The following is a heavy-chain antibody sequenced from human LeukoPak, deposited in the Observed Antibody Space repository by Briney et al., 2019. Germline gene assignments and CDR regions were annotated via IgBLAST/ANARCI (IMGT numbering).Heavy chain of an antibody. CDR2: ISAYNGNT. D-gene: IGHD3-10*01. Sequence: VASVKVSCKVSGYTLTELSMHWVRQAPGQGLEWMGWISAYNGNTNYAQKLQGRVTMTTDTSTSTAYMELRSLRSDDTAVYYCARLHRLWFGELLHYGMDVWGQGTTVTVSS. CDR3: ARLHRLWFGELLHYGMDV. V-gene: IGHV1-18*01. J-gene: IGHJ6*02. CDR1: GYTLTELS.